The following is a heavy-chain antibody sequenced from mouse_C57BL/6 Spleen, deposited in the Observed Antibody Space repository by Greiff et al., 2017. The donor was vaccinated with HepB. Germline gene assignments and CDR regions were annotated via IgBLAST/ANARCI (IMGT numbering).Heavy chain of an antibody. D-gene: IGHD1-1*01. CDR3: ARYGGLDYAMDY. J-gene: IGHJ4*01. Sequence: EVKLQESGPELVKPGASVKMSCKASGYTFTDYNMHWVKQSHGKSLEWIGYINPNNGGTSYNQKFKGKATLTVNKSSSTAYMELRSLTSEDSAVYYCARYGGLDYAMDYWGQGTSVTVSS. CDR2: INPNNGGT. V-gene: IGHV1-22*01. CDR1: GYTFTDYN.